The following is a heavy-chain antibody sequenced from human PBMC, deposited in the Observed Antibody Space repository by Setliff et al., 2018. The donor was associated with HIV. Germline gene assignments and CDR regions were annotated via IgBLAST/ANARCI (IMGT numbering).Heavy chain of an antibody. Sequence: SETLSLTCAVSGVSIISGGYSWSWIRQPPGKGLEWIGFLYHGGSTYYNPSLKSRVTISVDTSKNQFSLNLSSVTAADTAVYYCARRSPGGGYYMDVWGKGTTVTVSS. D-gene: IGHD3-16*01. V-gene: IGHV4-30-2*01. CDR1: GVSIISGGYS. CDR2: LYHGGST. J-gene: IGHJ6*03. CDR3: ARRSPGGGYYMDV.